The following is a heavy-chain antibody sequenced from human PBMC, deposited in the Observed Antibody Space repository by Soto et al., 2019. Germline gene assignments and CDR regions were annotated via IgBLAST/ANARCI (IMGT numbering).Heavy chain of an antibody. Sequence: ASVKVSCKASGYTFTGYYMHWVRQAPGQGLEWMGWINPNSGGTNYAQKFQGRVTMTRDTSISTAYMELSRLRSDDTAVYYCARTGRYDILTGYYYYGMDVWGQGTTVTVSS. D-gene: IGHD3-9*01. J-gene: IGHJ6*02. CDR1: GYTFTGYY. CDR2: INPNSGGT. CDR3: ARTGRYDILTGYYYYGMDV. V-gene: IGHV1-2*02.